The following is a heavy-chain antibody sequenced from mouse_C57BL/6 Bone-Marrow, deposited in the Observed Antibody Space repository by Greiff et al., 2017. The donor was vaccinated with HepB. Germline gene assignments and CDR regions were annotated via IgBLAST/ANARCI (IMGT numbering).Heavy chain of an antibody. D-gene: IGHD2-3*01. Sequence: QVQLKQPGAELVKPGASVKLSCKASGYTFTSYWMHWVKQRPGQGLEWIGMIHPNSGSTNYNEKFKSKATLTVDKSSSTAYMQLSSLTSEDSAVYYCALMVTPHWYFDVWGTGTTVTVSS. CDR3: ALMVTPHWYFDV. V-gene: IGHV1-64*01. J-gene: IGHJ1*03. CDR1: GYTFTSYW. CDR2: IHPNSGST.